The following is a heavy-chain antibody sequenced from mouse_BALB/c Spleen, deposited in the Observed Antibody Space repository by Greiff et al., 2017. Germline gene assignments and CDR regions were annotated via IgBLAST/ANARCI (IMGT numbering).Heavy chain of an antibody. Sequence: QVQLKESAAELARPGASVKMSCKASGYTFTSYTMHWVKQRPGQGLEWIGYINPSSGYTEYNQKFKDKTTLTADKSSSTAYMQLSSLTSEDSAVYYCAREGVRPDYWGQGTTLTVSS. D-gene: IGHD2-14*01. CDR1: GYTFTSYT. J-gene: IGHJ2*01. V-gene: IGHV1-4*02. CDR3: AREGVRPDY. CDR2: INPSSGYT.